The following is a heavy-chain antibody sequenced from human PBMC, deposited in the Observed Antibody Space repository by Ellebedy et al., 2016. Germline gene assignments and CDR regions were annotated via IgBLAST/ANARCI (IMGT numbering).Heavy chain of an antibody. V-gene: IGHV4-59*12. Sequence: SETLSLTXTVSGGSISGYYWSWIRQPPGKGLEWIGYIYSSGTTNYNPSLKSRISMSLDTSKTQFSLKLNSVTAADTAVYYCTRGGQRGFQDVWGQGTLVTVSS. CDR3: TRGGQRGFQDV. CDR1: GGSISGYY. D-gene: IGHD2-21*01. J-gene: IGHJ4*02. CDR2: IYSSGTT.